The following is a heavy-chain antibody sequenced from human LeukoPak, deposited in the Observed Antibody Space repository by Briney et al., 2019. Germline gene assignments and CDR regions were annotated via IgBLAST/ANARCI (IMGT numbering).Heavy chain of an antibody. V-gene: IGHV1-18*01. CDR1: GYTFSTYG. Sequence: ASVKVSCKASGYTFSTYGISWVRQAPGQGLEWMGWISAYNGDTNYAQKVQGRVTMTTDTSTSTAYMELRSLRSDDTAVYYCARDGYSSGFYDYWGQGTLVTVSS. D-gene: IGHD6-19*01. CDR3: ARDGYSSGFYDY. J-gene: IGHJ4*02. CDR2: ISAYNGDT.